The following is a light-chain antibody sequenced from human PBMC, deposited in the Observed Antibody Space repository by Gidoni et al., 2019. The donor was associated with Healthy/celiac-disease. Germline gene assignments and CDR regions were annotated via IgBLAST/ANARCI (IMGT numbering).Light chain of an antibody. CDR3: QQSYSTPYT. CDR2: AAS. CDR1: QRSSSY. J-gene: IGKJ2*01. V-gene: IGKV1-39*01. Sequence: DIQMTQPTSSLSASVGDRVTTTCRASQRSSSYLNWYQQKPGKAPKLLIYAASSLQSGVPSRFSGSGSGTDFTLTISSLQPEDFATYYCQQSYSTPYTFGQGTKLEIK.